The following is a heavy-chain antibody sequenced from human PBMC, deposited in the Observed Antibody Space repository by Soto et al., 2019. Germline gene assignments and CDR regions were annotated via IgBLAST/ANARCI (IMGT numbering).Heavy chain of an antibody. Sequence: ASVKVSCKASGYIFNSYGISWVRQAPGQGLEWMGWISAYNGNTNYAQKLQGRVTMTIDTSTRTAYMELRGLRSDDTAVYYCATKSSSSSWFDPRGQGTLVTVSS. V-gene: IGHV1-18*01. CDR3: ATKSSSSSWFDP. CDR1: GYIFNSYG. CDR2: ISAYNGNT. J-gene: IGHJ5*02. D-gene: IGHD6-6*01.